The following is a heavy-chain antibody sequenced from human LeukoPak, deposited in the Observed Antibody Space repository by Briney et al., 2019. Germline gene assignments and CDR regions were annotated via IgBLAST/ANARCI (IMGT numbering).Heavy chain of an antibody. CDR2: ISAYNGNT. CDR3: AKYPPPTYYYDSSGYYGTTNWFDP. V-gene: IGHV1-18*01. D-gene: IGHD3-22*01. CDR1: GYTFTSYG. Sequence: GASVKVSCKASGYTFTSYGISWVRQAPGQGLEWMGWISAYNGNTNYAQKLQGRVTMTTDTSTSTAYMELRSLRSDDTAVYYCAKYPPPTYYYDSSGYYGTTNWFDPWGQGTLVTVSS. J-gene: IGHJ5*02.